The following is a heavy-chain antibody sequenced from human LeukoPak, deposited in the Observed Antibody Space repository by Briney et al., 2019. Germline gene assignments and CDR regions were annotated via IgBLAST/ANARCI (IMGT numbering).Heavy chain of an antibody. CDR1: GYTFTSYD. CDR3: ARVRYGSGKAPSYFDY. D-gene: IGHD3-10*01. J-gene: IGHJ4*02. CDR2: MNPNSGNT. Sequence: ASVKVSCKASGYTFTSYDINWVRQATGQGLEWMGWMNPNSGNTGYAQKFQGRVTMTRNTSTSTAYMELSSLRSEDTAVYYCARVRYGSGKAPSYFDYWGQGTLVTVSS. V-gene: IGHV1-8*01.